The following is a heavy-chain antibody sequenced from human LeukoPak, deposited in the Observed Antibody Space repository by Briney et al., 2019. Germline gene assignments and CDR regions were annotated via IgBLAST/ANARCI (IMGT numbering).Heavy chain of an antibody. CDR1: GGSISSYY. J-gene: IGHJ4*02. CDR2: IYYSGST. Sequence: KPSETLSLTCTVTGGSISSYYCSWIRQPPGKGLEWIGYIYYSGSTNYNPSLKSRVTISVDTSKNQFSLKLSSVTAADTAVYYCARASPDILTGYYLDYWGQGTLVTVSS. CDR3: ARASPDILTGYYLDY. D-gene: IGHD3-9*01. V-gene: IGHV4-59*01.